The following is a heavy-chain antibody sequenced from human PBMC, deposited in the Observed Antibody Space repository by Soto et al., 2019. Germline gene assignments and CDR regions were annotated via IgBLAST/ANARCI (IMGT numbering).Heavy chain of an antibody. CDR2: ISYDGSNK. Sequence: PGGSLRLSCAASGFTFSSYGMHWVRQAPGKGLEWVAVISYDGSNKYYADSVKGRFTISRDNSKNTLYLQMISLRAEDTAVYYCARGRRPDSWDVWGQGTTVTVSS. J-gene: IGHJ6*02. CDR1: GFTFSSYG. D-gene: IGHD2-15*01. CDR3: ARGRRPDSWDV. V-gene: IGHV3-30*03.